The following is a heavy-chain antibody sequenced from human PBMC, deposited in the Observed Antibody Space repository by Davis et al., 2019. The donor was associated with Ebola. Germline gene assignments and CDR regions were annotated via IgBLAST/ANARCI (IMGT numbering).Heavy chain of an antibody. V-gene: IGHV3-21*01. CDR2: ISSSSSYI. CDR3: ARGPGGATPNYYYYYMDV. CDR1: GFTFSSYA. D-gene: IGHD1-26*01. Sequence: GESLKISCAASGFTFSSYAMSWVRQAPGKGLEWVSSISSSSSYIYYADSVKGRFTISRDNAKNSLYLQMNSLRAEDTAVYYCARGPGGATPNYYYYYMDVWGKGTTVTVSS. J-gene: IGHJ6*03.